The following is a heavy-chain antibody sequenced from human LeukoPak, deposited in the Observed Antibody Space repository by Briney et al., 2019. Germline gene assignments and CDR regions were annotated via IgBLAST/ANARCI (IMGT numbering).Heavy chain of an antibody. CDR1: GFTFSSYW. D-gene: IGHD6-19*01. CDR2: ISGSGGST. V-gene: IGHV3-23*01. CDR3: AKGAQPNSSGWYRNYYYYYGMDV. J-gene: IGHJ6*02. Sequence: GGSLRLSCAASGFTFSSYWMHWVRQAPGKGLEWVSAISGSGGSTYYADSVKGRFTISRDNSKNTLYLQMNSLRAEDTAVYYCAKGAQPNSSGWYRNYYYYYGMDVWGQGTTVTVSS.